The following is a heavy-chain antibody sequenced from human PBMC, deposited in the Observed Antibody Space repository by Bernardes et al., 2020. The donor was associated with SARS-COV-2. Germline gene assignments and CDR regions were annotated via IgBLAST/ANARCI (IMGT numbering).Heavy chain of an antibody. CDR1: GYTFTGYY. J-gene: IGHJ4*02. Sequence: ASVKVSCKASGYTFTGYYMHWVRQAPGQGLEWMGWINPNSGGTNYAQKFQGRVTMTRDTSISTAYMELSRLRSDDTAVYYCARDFVGHIVVVTAIGYPPDYWGQGTLVTVSS. CDR2: INPNSGGT. V-gene: IGHV1-2*02. D-gene: IGHD2-21*02. CDR3: ARDFVGHIVVVTAIGYPPDY.